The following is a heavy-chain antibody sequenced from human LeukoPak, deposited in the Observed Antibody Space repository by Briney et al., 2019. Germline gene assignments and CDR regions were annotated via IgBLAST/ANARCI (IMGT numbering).Heavy chain of an antibody. CDR2: INHSGST. V-gene: IGHV4-34*01. CDR3: ARVGSSWPRDAFDI. J-gene: IGHJ3*02. D-gene: IGHD6-13*01. Sequence: SETLSLTCAVSGGSFSGYYWSWIRQPPGKGLEWIGEINHSGSTNYNPSLKSGVTISVDTSKTQFSLKLSSVTAADTAVYYCARVGSSWPRDAFDIWGQGTMVTVSS. CDR1: GGSFSGYY.